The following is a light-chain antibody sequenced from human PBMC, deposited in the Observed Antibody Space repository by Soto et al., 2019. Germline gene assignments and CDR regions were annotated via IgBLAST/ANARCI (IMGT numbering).Light chain of an antibody. CDR2: RVT. CDR3: SSFTTTYFYV. J-gene: IGLJ1*01. Sequence: QSALTQPASVSGSLGQSITLSCTGSGGDIGAYNYVSWYQRHPGKAPKLIIYRVTHRPSGVSSRFSASKSAYTASLTISGLQAEDEADYYCSSFTTTYFYVFGPGTKLTVL. CDR1: GGDIGAYNY. V-gene: IGLV2-14*01.